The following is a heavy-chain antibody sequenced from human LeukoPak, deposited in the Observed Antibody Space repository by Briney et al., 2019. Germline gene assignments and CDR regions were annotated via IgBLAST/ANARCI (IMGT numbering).Heavy chain of an antibody. Sequence: SETLSLTCTVSGGSIGSSSYYWGWIRQPPGKGLEWLGSIYYSGSTYYNPSLKSRVTISVDTSKNQFSLKLSSVTAADTAVYYCARSSGDSSGLDAFDIWGQGTMVTVSS. CDR1: GGSIGSSSYY. V-gene: IGHV4-39*01. CDR3: ARSSGDSSGLDAFDI. D-gene: IGHD3-22*01. J-gene: IGHJ3*02. CDR2: IYYSGST.